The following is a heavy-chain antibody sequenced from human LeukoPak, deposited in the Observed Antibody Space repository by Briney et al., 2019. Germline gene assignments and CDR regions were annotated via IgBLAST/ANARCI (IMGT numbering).Heavy chain of an antibody. J-gene: IGHJ4*02. V-gene: IGHV3-23*01. Sequence: GGSLRLSCAASGFTFSSYAMSWVRQAPGKGLEWGSAFSGSGGSTYYADSVKGRFTISRDNSKSTLYLQMNSLRAEDTAVYYCAKDTDTAMAYYFDYWGQGTLVTVSS. CDR2: FSGSGGST. D-gene: IGHD5-18*01. CDR3: AKDTDTAMAYYFDY. CDR1: GFTFSSYA.